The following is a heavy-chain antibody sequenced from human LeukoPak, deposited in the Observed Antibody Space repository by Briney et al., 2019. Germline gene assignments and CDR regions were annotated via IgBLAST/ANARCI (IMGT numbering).Heavy chain of an antibody. J-gene: IGHJ4*02. Sequence: SETLSLTCTVYGGSISSYYWSWIRQPPGKGLEWIGRIYTSGRTNYNPSLKSRVTMSVDTSKKQFSLKLSSVTAADTAVYYCARDPRLGPFDYWGQGTLVTVSS. CDR3: ARDPRLGPFDY. CDR2: IYTSGRT. CDR1: GGSISSYY. V-gene: IGHV4-4*07.